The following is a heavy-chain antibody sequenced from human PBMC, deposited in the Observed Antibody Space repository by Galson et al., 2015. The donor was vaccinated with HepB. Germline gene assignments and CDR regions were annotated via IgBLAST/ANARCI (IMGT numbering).Heavy chain of an antibody. V-gene: IGHV3-23*01. CDR3: VTDGVVATATRRSIAQYFQH. Sequence: SLRLSCAASGFTFTTYAMTWVRQAPGKGLEWVSTISGSGTTTFYADSVKGRFTISTDNSKNMLFLQMNSLTVEDTAIYYCVTDGVVATATRRSIAQYFQHWGQGTLITVSS. D-gene: IGHD2-15*01. CDR2: ISGSGTTT. J-gene: IGHJ1*01. CDR1: GFTFTTYA.